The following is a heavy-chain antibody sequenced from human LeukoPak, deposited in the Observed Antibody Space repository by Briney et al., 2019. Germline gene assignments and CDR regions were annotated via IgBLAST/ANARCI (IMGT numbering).Heavy chain of an antibody. CDR2: INQDGSEK. J-gene: IGHJ6*03. Sequence: GGSLRLSCAASGFTFSSYSMNWVRQAPGKGLEWVANINQDGSEKYYVDSVKGRFTISRDNAKNSLYLQMNSLRAEDTAVYYCARVGNSYYYYYMDVWGKGTTVTVSS. CDR3: ARVGNSYYYYYMDV. D-gene: IGHD1-7*01. V-gene: IGHV3-7*01. CDR1: GFTFSSYS.